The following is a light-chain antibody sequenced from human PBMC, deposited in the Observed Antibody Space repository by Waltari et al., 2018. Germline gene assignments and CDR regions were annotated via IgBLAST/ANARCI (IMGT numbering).Light chain of an antibody. J-gene: IGKJ1*01. CDR3: QQYHNWPPWT. CDR1: QSISSN. CDR2: GAS. V-gene: IGKV3-15*01. Sequence: EIVMTQSPATLSVSPGEGATLSCRASQSISSNLAWYQQKPGQTPRLLLHGASTSAGAVPARFSGSAAGTEFTLTISSLQSEDFAVYYCQQYHNWPPWTFGQGTKVEI.